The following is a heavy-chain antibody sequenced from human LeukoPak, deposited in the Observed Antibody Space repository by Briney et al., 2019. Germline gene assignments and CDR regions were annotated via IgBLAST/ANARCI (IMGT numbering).Heavy chain of an antibody. CDR1: GGSISSYY. J-gene: IGHJ6*03. D-gene: IGHD2-21*01. CDR3: ARDLGGGDCSPYYYYMDV. V-gene: IGHV4-59*01. Sequence: SETLSLTCTVSGGSISSYYWSWIRLPPGKGLEWIGYIYYSGSTNYNPSLKSRVTISVDTSKNQFSLKLSSVTAADTAVYYCARDLGGGDCSPYYYYMDVWGKGTTVTVSS. CDR2: IYYSGST.